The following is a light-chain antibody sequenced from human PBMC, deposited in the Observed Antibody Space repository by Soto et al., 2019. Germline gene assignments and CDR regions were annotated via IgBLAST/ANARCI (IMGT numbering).Light chain of an antibody. J-gene: IGKJ1*01. CDR2: GAS. CDR3: QHYNNYPGT. CDR1: QSVSNN. V-gene: IGKV3-15*01. Sequence: EIVMTQSPATLSVSPGERATLSCRASQSVSNNLAWFHQGLGQAPRLLIYGASTRASGIPSRFSGSGSGKEFTLTISSLQSEDFAVYYCQHYNNYPGTFGQGTKVDI.